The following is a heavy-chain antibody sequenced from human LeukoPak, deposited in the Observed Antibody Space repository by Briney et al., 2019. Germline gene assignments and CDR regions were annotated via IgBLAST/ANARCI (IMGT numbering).Heavy chain of an antibody. CDR1: GGSFSGYY. CDR2: INHSGST. D-gene: IGHD3-10*01. Sequence: SETLSLTCAVYGGSFSGYYWSWIRQPPGKGLEWIGEINHSGSTNYNPSLKSRVTISVDTSKNQYPLKLSSVTAADTAVYYCARHLRSITMVRGPWFDPWGQGTLVTVSS. V-gene: IGHV4-34*01. CDR3: ARHLRSITMVRGPWFDP. J-gene: IGHJ5*02.